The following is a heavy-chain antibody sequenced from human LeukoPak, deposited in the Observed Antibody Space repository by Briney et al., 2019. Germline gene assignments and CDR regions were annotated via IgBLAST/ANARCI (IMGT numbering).Heavy chain of an antibody. CDR3: ARDRGLGSSWYDY. D-gene: IGHD6-13*01. V-gene: IGHV3-30-3*01. J-gene: IGHJ4*02. CDR2: ISYDGSNK. Sequence: HPGRSLRLSCAASGFTFSSYAMHWVRQAPGKGLEWVAVISYDGSNKYYADSVEGRFTISRDNSKNTLYLQMNSLRAEDTAVYYSARDRGLGSSWYDYWGQGTLVTVSS. CDR1: GFTFSSYA.